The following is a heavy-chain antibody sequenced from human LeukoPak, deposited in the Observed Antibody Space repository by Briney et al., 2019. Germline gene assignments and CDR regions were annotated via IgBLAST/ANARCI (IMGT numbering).Heavy chain of an antibody. CDR1: GFTFSSSA. J-gene: IGHJ4*02. CDR3: ARGSSSWYGYFDN. D-gene: IGHD6-13*01. CDR2: ISGNGGST. Sequence: SGGSLRLSCAASGFTFSSSAMHWVRQAPGKGLELVSGISGNGGSTDYGNSVKGRFAISRDSSKKTLFLQMGSLRTEDMAVYYCARGSSSWYGYFDNWGQGTLVTVSS. V-gene: IGHV3-64*01.